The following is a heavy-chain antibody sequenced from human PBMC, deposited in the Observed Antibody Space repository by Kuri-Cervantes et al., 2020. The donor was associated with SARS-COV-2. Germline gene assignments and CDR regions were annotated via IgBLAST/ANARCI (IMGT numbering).Heavy chain of an antibody. CDR3: AKDPAIVLMVYAIPSFDY. CDR2: ISWNSGSI. J-gene: IGHJ4*02. V-gene: IGHV3-9*01. CDR1: GFTFDDYA. Sequence: GGSLRLSCAASGFTFDDYAMHWVRQAPGKGLEWVSGISWNSGSIGYADSVKGRFTISRDNAKNTLYLQMNSLRAEDTAVYYCAKDPAIVLMVYAIPSFDYWGQGTLVTVSS. D-gene: IGHD2-8*01.